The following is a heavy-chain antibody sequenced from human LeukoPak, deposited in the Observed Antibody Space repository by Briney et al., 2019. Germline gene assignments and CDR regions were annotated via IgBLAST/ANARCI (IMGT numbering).Heavy chain of an antibody. D-gene: IGHD6-19*01. CDR1: GGSFSGYY. CDR3: AGALIAVAQKAFDY. Sequence: SETLSLTCAVYGGSFSGYYWSWIRQPPGKGLEWIGEIIHSGSTNYNPSLKSRVTISVDTSKNQFSLKLSSVTAADTAVYYCAGALIAVAQKAFDYWGQGTLVTVSS. J-gene: IGHJ4*02. V-gene: IGHV4-34*12. CDR2: IIHSGST.